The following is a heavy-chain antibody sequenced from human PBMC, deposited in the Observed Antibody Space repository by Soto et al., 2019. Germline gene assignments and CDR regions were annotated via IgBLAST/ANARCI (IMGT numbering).Heavy chain of an antibody. Sequence: PGGSLRLSCAASGFTFGTSALHWVRQASGKGLEWVGRIRSKANSYATAYAASVKGRFTISRDDSKNTAYLQMNSLKTEDTAVYYCTGRTASDYWGQGTLVTVSS. J-gene: IGHJ4*02. CDR1: GFTFGTSA. V-gene: IGHV3-73*01. CDR2: IRSKANSYAT. CDR3: TGRTASDY. D-gene: IGHD5-18*01.